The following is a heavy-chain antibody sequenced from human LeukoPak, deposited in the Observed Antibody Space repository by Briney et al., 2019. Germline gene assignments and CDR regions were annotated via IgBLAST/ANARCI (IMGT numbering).Heavy chain of an antibody. V-gene: IGHV4-39*07. Sequence: SETLSLTCTVSGGSISSSSYYWGWIRQPPGKGLEWIGSIYYSGSTYYNPSLKNRVTISVDTSENQFSLRLRSVTAADTAVYFCARGRVSSSTWYSTYYYFFYMDFWGKGTTVTVSS. CDR1: GGSISSSSYY. J-gene: IGHJ6*03. CDR2: IYYSGST. CDR3: ARGRVSSSTWYSTYYYFFYMDF. D-gene: IGHD4-11*01.